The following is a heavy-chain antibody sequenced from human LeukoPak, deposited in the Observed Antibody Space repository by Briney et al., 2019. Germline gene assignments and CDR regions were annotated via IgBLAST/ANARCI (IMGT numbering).Heavy chain of an antibody. CDR1: GGSISSGDYS. CDR2: IFQSGST. J-gene: IGHJ4*02. Sequence: SQTLSLTCAVSGGSISSGDYSWSWIRQPPGKGLEWIGYIFQSGSTYYNPSLKSRLTISQDTSTNQFSLKLSSVTAADTAVYYCARNGYTYGLDYWGQGTLVTVSS. D-gene: IGHD5-18*01. CDR3: ARNGYTYGLDY. V-gene: IGHV4-30-2*05.